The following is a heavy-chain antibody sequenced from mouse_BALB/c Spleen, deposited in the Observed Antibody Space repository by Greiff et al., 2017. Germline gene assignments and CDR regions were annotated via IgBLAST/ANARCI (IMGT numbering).Heavy chain of an antibody. CDR3: AREGWDVAMDY. V-gene: IGHV1-14*01. CDR2: INPYNDGT. D-gene: IGHD3-3*01. CDR1: GYTFTSYV. J-gene: IGHJ4*01. Sequence: ESGPELVKPGASVKMSCKASGYTFTSYVMHWVKQKPGQGLEWIGYINPYNDGTKYNEKFKGKATLTSDKSSSTAYMELSSLTSEDSAVYYCAREGWDVAMDYWGQGTSVTVSS.